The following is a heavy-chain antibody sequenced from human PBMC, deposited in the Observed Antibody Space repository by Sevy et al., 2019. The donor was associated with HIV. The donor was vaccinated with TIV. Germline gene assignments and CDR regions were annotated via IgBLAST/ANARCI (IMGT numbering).Heavy chain of an antibody. V-gene: IGHV3-53*01. D-gene: IGHD2-21*01. CDR1: GFTVSSNY. Sequence: GGSLRLSCAASGFTVSSNYMIWVRQAPGKGLEWVSLIYSEGTKNYADSVKGRFTISRDNSKNTLYLQMNSLRAEDTAVYYCAIGSVLLVIAKDAFHIWGQGTMVTVSS. CDR3: AIGSVLLVIAKDAFHI. J-gene: IGHJ3*02. CDR2: IYSEGTK.